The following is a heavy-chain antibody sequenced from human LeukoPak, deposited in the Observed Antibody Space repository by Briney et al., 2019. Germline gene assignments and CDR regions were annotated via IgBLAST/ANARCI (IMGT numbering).Heavy chain of an antibody. D-gene: IGHD3-22*01. CDR3: VTYYFDSSGPKKNY. CDR2: INHSGST. V-gene: IGHV4-34*01. CDR1: GGSFSGYY. Sequence: LETLSLTCAVYGGSFSGYYWSWIRQPPGKGLEWIGEINHSGSTNYNPSLKSRVTISVDTSKKQFSLKLSSVTAADTAVYYCVTYYFDSSGPKKNYWGQGTLVTVSS. J-gene: IGHJ4*02.